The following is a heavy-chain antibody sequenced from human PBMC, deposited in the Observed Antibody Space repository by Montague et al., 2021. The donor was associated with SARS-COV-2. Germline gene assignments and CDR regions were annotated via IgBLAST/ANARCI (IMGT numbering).Heavy chain of an antibody. CDR3: ARGAGGIVRLRPKGDAFDL. V-gene: IGHV4-59*01. Sequence: SETLSLTCTVSGGSISSYYWSWIRQPPGKGLEWIGYIYYGGRTNYNPSXXGRVTISVDTSKNQFSLKLSSVTAADTAVNYCARGAGGIVRLRPKGDAFDLWGQGTMVTVSS. CDR2: IYYGGRT. J-gene: IGHJ3*01. D-gene: IGHD5-12*01. CDR1: GGSISSYY.